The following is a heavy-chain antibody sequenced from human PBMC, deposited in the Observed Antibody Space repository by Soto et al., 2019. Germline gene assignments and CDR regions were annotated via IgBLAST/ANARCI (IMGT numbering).Heavy chain of an antibody. CDR1: GAALNSGNYY. Sequence: SETLSLTCSVSGAALNSGNYYWSWIRQVPGKGLEWIGHIYVTGAVDYNPSLRGRITISQDTSERQFSLNLRLVTAADTAVYYCARLRIATNNYKWFDPWGQGTLVTVSS. CDR2: IYVTGAV. V-gene: IGHV4-31*03. CDR3: ARLRIATNNYKWFDP. J-gene: IGHJ5*02. D-gene: IGHD2-21*01.